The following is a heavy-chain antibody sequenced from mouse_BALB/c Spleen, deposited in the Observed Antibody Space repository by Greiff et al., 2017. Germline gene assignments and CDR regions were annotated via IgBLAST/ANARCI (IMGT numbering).Heavy chain of an antibody. CDR1: GDSITSCY. CDR2: ISYSGST. Sequence: EVKLQESGPSLVKPSQTLSLTCSVTGDSITSCYWNWIRKFPGNKLEYMGYISYSGSTYYNPSLKSRISITRDTSKNQYYLQLNSVTTEDTSTYYCSRNDGSSPAWFAYWGQGTLVTVSA. D-gene: IGHD1-1*01. J-gene: IGHJ3*01. V-gene: IGHV3-8*02. CDR3: SRNDGSSPAWFAY.